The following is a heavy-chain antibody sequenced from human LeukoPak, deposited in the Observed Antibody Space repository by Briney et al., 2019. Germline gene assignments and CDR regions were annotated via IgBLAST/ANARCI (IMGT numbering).Heavy chain of an antibody. CDR2: ISSSGTTI. CDR1: GFTFSDYY. D-gene: IGHD1-1*01. J-gene: IGHJ4*02. V-gene: IGHV3-11*04. CDR3: ARSLTTLTYEGY. Sequence: GGSLRLSCAASGFTFSDYYMSWIRQAPGKGLEWVSYISSSGTTISYTDSVKGRFTISRDNAKNSLYLQMNSLRAEDTAIYYCARSLTTLTYEGYWGQGTLVTVSS.